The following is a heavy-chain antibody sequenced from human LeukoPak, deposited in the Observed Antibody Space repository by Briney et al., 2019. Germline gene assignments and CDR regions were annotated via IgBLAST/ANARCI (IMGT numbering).Heavy chain of an antibody. CDR2: ISYDGSNK. V-gene: IGHV3-30*03. CDR1: GFTFSSYG. J-gene: IGHJ5*02. D-gene: IGHD3-10*01. CDR3: ARAPYYGSNWFDP. Sequence: GRSLRLSCAASGFTFSSYGMHWVRQAPGKGLEWVAVISYDGSNKYYADSVKGRFTISRDNSKNTLYLQMNSLRAEDTAVYYCARAPYYGSNWFDPWGQGTLVTVSS.